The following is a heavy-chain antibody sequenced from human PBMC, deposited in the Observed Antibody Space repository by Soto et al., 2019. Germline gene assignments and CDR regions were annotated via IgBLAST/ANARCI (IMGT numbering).Heavy chain of an antibody. CDR2: VFHTGSP. D-gene: IGHD1-1*01. Sequence: SETLSLTCCVSGDSITSHFWSWIRQPPGKGLEWIGYVFHTGSPDYQPSLRSRVTMSLDTSKNQFSLQLRSVTAADTAVYFCARVPITRAWMPVSWGQGTQVTVSS. J-gene: IGHJ4*02. CDR1: GDSITSHF. CDR3: ARVPITRAWMPVS. V-gene: IGHV4-59*11.